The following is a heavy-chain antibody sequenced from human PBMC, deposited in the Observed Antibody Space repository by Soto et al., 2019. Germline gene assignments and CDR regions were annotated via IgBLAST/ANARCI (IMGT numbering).Heavy chain of an antibody. CDR3: AKDQASGQGSFDS. V-gene: IGHV3-30*18. J-gene: IGHJ4*02. Sequence: GGSLRLSCAASGFTFNIYGMHRVRQAPDKGLEWVALISYDGSNQYYADSVKGRFTISRDNSKNTLFLQMNSLRADDTAVYYCAKDQASGQGSFDSWGQGTLVTVSS. CDR1: GFTFNIYG. CDR2: ISYDGSNQ.